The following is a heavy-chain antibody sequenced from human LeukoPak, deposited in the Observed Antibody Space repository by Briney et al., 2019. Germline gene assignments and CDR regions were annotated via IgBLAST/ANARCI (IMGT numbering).Heavy chain of an antibody. J-gene: IGHJ6*02. D-gene: IGHD4-17*01. CDR2: ISGSGGST. Sequence: GGSLRLSCAASGFTFSSYAMSWVRQAPGKGLEWVSAISGSGGSTYYADSVKGRFTISRDNSKNTLSLQMNSLRGEDTAIYMCARGFPYGDPTEGHYYLMDVWGQGTTVTVSS. CDR1: GFTFSSYA. CDR3: ARGFPYGDPTEGHYYLMDV. V-gene: IGHV3-23*01.